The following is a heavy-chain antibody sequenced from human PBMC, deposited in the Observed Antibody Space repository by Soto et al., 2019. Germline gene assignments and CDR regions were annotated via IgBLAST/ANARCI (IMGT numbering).Heavy chain of an antibody. CDR3: ARDIVRHCDGGSCYSDGFDI. CDR1: GDSVSSNSAA. Sequence: PSQTLSLTCAISGDSVSSNSAAWNWIRQSPSRGLEWLGRTYYRSKWYNEYTVSGKSRITITPDTSKNQFSLQLNSVTPEDTAMYYCARDIVRHCDGGSCYSDGFDIWGQGTMVTVSS. V-gene: IGHV6-1*01. J-gene: IGHJ3*02. D-gene: IGHD2-15*01. CDR2: TYYRSKWYN.